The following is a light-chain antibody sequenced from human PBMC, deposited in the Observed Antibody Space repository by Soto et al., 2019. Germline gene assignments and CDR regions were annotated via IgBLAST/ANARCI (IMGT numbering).Light chain of an antibody. CDR3: QHFGRSPLT. J-gene: IGKJ4*01. V-gene: IGKV3-20*01. CDR1: QSVDRSD. CDR2: STS. Sequence: VLTQSPGTLSLSPGEGATLSCRASQSVDRSDIAWYQQKPGQAPRLLIYSTSIRAAGIPDRFSVSGSGTDFSLTISRLEPEDFAVYYCQHFGRSPLTFGGGTKVDIK.